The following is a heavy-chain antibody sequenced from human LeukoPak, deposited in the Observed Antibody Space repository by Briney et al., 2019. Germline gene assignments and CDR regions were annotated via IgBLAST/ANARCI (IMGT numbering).Heavy chain of an antibody. V-gene: IGHV3-23*01. CDR2: ISRSGDTT. CDR1: GFTFSSYA. J-gene: IGHJ1*01. Sequence: PGGSLRLSCAASGFTFSSYAMSWFRPAPGKGLEWVSAISRSGDTTYYADSVKGRFTISRDNSKTMLYLQMNSLRAEDTAVYYCVKDRGSGWYPPRYFQDWGQGTLVTVSS. CDR3: VKDRGSGWYPPRYFQD. D-gene: IGHD6-19*01.